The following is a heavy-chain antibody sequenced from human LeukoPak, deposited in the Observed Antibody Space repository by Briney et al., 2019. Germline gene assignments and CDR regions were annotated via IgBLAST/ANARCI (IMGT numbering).Heavy chain of an antibody. CDR1: GFTFSNAW. Sequence: GGSLRLSCAASGFTFSNAWMSWVRQAPGKGLEWVSGISWNSGSIGYADSVKGRFTISRDNAKNSLYLQMNSLRAEDTALYYCAKVDFPGWGQGTLVTVSS. J-gene: IGHJ4*02. V-gene: IGHV3-9*01. D-gene: IGHD3-9*01. CDR3: AKVDFPG. CDR2: ISWNSGSI.